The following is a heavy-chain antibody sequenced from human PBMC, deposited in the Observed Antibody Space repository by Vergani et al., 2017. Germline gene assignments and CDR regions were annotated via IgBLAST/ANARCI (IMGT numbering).Heavy chain of an antibody. CDR3: ARDGYGSGSYYKSGGMDG. CDR2: IIPIFGTA. V-gene: IGHV1-69*01. Sequence: QVQLVQSGAEVKKPGSSVKVSCKASGGTFSSYAISWVRQAPGQGLEWMAGIIPIFGTANYAQTFQGRVTITADESTSTAYMKLSSLRSEDTAVYYCARDGYGSGSYYKSGGMDGWGQGTTVTVSS. J-gene: IGHJ6*02. D-gene: IGHD3-10*01. CDR1: GGTFSSYA.